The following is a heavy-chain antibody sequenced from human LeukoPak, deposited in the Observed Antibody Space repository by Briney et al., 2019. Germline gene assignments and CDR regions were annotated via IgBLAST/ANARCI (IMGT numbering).Heavy chain of an antibody. CDR1: GFTFSTYT. J-gene: IGHJ4*02. D-gene: IGHD3-22*01. CDR3: ARASRYDSSGYYPYYFDY. Sequence: GGSLRLSCAASGFTFSTYTMSWVRQAPGKGLEWVSSISSTSSYIYYADSVKGRFTISRDTAKNSLYPQMNTLRAEDTAVYYCARASRYDSSGYYPYYFDYWGQGTLVTVSS. V-gene: IGHV3-21*01. CDR2: ISSTSSYI.